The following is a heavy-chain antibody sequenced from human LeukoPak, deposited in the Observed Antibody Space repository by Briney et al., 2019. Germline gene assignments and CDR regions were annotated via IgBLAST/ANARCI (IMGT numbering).Heavy chain of an antibody. Sequence: ASETLSLTCSVSGGSISNYFWTWIRQPPGKGLEWIGSIYYSGSTYYNPSLKSRVTISIDTSKNQFSLELSSVTAADTALYYCARQIGGYSYGYNSWGQGTLVTVSS. J-gene: IGHJ4*02. CDR3: ARQIGGYSYGYNS. D-gene: IGHD5-18*01. CDR1: GGSISNYF. V-gene: IGHV4-39*01. CDR2: IYYSGST.